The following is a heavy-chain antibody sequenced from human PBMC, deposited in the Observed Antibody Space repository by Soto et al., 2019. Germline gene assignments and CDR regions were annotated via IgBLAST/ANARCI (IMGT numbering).Heavy chain of an antibody. Sequence: PGGSLRLSCAASGFTFSSYAMSWVRRAPGKGLEWVSAISASGGTTYYADSVRGRFTISRDNSKNTLYLQMNSLRAEDTAMYYCAKAMSSSWYHFDYWGQGTLVTVSS. CDR3: AKAMSSSWYHFDY. J-gene: IGHJ4*02. D-gene: IGHD6-13*01. CDR1: GFTFSSYA. CDR2: ISASGGTT. V-gene: IGHV3-23*01.